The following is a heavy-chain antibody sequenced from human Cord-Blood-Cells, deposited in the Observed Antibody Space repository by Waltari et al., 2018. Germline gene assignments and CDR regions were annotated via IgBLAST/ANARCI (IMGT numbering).Heavy chain of an antibody. J-gene: IGHJ4*02. Sequence: QVQLQQWGAGLLKPSETLSLTCAVYGGSFSGYYWSWIRQPPGKGLEWIGEINHSGSTNYSPSLRSRVTISVDTSKNQFSLKLSSVTAADTPVYYGARQPYKRTIRGSSTSCYSHFDYWGQGTLVTVSS. CDR2: INHSGST. V-gene: IGHV4-34*01. CDR3: ARQPYKRTIRGSSTSCYSHFDY. CDR1: GGSFSGYY. D-gene: IGHD2-2*01.